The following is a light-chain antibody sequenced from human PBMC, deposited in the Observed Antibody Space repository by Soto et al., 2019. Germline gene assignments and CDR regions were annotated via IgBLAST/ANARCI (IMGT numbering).Light chain of an antibody. Sequence: QSALTQPASVSGSPGQSITISCTGTSSDVGGYNYVPWYQQHPGKAPKLMIYDVNNRPSGVSNRFSGSKSANTASLTISGLQAEDEADHYCSSHTSSSTLYVIFGGGTKLTVL. CDR2: DVN. J-gene: IGLJ2*01. CDR1: SSDVGGYNY. V-gene: IGLV2-14*01. CDR3: SSHTSSSTLYVI.